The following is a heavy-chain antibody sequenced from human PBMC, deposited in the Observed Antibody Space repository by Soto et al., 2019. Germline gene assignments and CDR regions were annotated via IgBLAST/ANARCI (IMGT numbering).Heavy chain of an antibody. CDR1: GFAFSDFY. CDR3: ARDREPSVYHGMAV. V-gene: IGHV3-11*01. Sequence: NPVGSLRLSCAASGFAFSDFYMSWTRQAPGKGLEWISYISGGGTTVFYADSVKGRFTISRDNAQKSLYLQMDSLTSEDTAIYYCARDREPSVYHGMAVWGQGTTVTVSS. CDR2: ISGGGTTV. J-gene: IGHJ6*02.